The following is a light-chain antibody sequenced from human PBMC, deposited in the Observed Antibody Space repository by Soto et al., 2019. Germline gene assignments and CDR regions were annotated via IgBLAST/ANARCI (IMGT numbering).Light chain of an antibody. CDR3: QSYENSRTGFYV. J-gene: IGLJ1*01. Sequence: QSVLTQPPSVPGAPGQRVTISCTGSSSDIGAGFDVHWYQHLPGTAPKLLIYGNTNRPSGVPGRFSGSKSGTSASLVITGLQAEDEADYYCQSYENSRTGFYVFGTGTQLTVL. CDR1: SSDIGAGFD. CDR2: GNT. V-gene: IGLV1-40*01.